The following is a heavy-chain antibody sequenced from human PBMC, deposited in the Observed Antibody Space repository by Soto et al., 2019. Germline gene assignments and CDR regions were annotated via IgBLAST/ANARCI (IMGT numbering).Heavy chain of an antibody. D-gene: IGHD3-10*01. Sequence: QVQLQESGPGLVKPSQTLSLTCTVSGGSISSGGYYWSWIRQHPGKGLKWIGYIYYSGSTYYNPSLKSRVTLSVDTSKNQSSQKLSSVTAADTAVYYCARNHGSGSYWFDYWGQGSLVNVSS. J-gene: IGHJ4*02. CDR2: IYYSGST. V-gene: IGHV4-31*03. CDR1: GGSISSGGYY. CDR3: ARNHGSGSYWFDY.